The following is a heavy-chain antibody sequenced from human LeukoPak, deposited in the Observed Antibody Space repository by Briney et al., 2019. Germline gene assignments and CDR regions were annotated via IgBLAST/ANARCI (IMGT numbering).Heavy chain of an antibody. CDR3: VRDLLGSGSTTAYLYH. V-gene: IGHV3-21*01. D-gene: IGHD3-10*01. CDR2: ISRRSRHV. CDR1: GFTFSDYS. J-gene: IGHJ1*01. Sequence: GGSLRLSCAVSGFTFSDYSMNWVRQAPGKGLEWVSSISRRSRHVYYAGSVKGRFTTSRDDARNSLYLQMNSLRAEDMAVYFCVRDLLGSGSTTAYLYHWGQGTLVTVSS.